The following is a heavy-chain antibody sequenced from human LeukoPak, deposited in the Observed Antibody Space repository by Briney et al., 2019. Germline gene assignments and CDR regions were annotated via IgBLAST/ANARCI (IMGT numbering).Heavy chain of an antibody. J-gene: IGHJ6*03. Sequence: GGSLRLSCAASGFTFSSYGMHWVRQAPGKGLEWVAFIRYDGSNKYYADSVKGRFTISRDNSKNTLYLQMNSLRAEDTAVYYCARGVRRFPYYYYYMDVWGKGTTVAVSS. V-gene: IGHV3-30*02. CDR1: GFTFSSYG. CDR3: ARGVRRFPYYYYYMDV. CDR2: IRYDGSNK.